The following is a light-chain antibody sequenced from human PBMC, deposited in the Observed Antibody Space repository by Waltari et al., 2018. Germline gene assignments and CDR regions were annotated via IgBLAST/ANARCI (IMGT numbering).Light chain of an antibody. V-gene: IGKV6-21*01. CDR1: ENVGSM. J-gene: IGKJ2*01. CDR2: YIS. Sequence: EIVLTQSPDFQSVTPKETVTITCRASENVGSMLHWYQQKPDQSPKLLIKYISQSFSGVPARFSGSGSGTDFTLTINSLEAEDAATYYCHQTSYLPHTFGQGTKLEI. CDR3: HQTSYLPHT.